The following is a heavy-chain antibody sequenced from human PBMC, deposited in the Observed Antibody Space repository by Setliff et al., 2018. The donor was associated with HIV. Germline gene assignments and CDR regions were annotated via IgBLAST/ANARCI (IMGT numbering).Heavy chain of an antibody. CDR3: ARGDVVVPAAIVVDWFDP. CDR2: VNAGNGNT. D-gene: IGHD2-2*01. V-gene: IGHV1-3*01. J-gene: IGHJ5*02. CDR1: GYTFTNYA. Sequence: ASVKVSCKASGYTFTNYAMHWVRQAPGQGLEWMGWVNAGNGNTKYSQKFQGRVTITRDTSASTAYMELSSLTSEDTVVYYCARGDVVVPAAIVVDWFDPWGQGTLVTVSS.